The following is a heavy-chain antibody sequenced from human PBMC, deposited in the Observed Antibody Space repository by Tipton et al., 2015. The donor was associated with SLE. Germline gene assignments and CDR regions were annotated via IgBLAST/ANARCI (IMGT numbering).Heavy chain of an antibody. V-gene: IGHV4-61*08. D-gene: IGHD3-9*01. CDR3: ARDSPGDFDWFDAFDI. J-gene: IGHJ3*02. CDR1: GGSISNSDYY. Sequence: TLSLTCTVSGGSISNSDYYWSWIRQPPGKGLEWIGYIYYSGSTNYNPSLKSRVTISVDTSKDQFSLKLSSVTTADTAVYYCARDSPGDFDWFDAFDIWGQGTMVTVSS. CDR2: IYYSGST.